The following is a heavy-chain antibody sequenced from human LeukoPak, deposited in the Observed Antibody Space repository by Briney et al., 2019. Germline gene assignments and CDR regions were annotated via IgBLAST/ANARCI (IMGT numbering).Heavy chain of an antibody. V-gene: IGHV4-30-2*01. CDR3: ARMDLYTALVSFDY. CDR1: GGFISSGGYY. J-gene: IGHJ4*02. Sequence: SETLSLTCTVSGGFISSGGYYWSWIRQPPGEGVERIGYIYHSGSNYYNPSLKSRVTISVDRSKNQFSLKLSSVTAADTAVYYCARMDLYTALVSFDYWGQGTLVTVSS. D-gene: IGHD5-18*01. CDR2: IYHSGSN.